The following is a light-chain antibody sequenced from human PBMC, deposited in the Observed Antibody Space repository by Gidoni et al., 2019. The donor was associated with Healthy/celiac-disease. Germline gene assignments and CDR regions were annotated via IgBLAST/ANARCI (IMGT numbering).Light chain of an antibody. CDR3: QQSYSTPLT. Sequence: IHLTQSPSSLSASVGDRVTIPCRASQRISSYLNWYQQKPGKAPKLLIYAAASLQRGVPSRFSGSGSGTDFTLTISSLQPEDFATYYCQQSYSTPLTFGGGTKVEIK. CDR2: AAA. V-gene: IGKV1-39*01. J-gene: IGKJ4*01. CDR1: QRISSY.